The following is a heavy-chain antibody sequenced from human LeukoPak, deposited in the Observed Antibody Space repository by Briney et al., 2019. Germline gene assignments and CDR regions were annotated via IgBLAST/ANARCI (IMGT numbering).Heavy chain of an antibody. Sequence: GGSLRLSCVGSGFTFTPFAMSWVRQAPGKGLEWVSAIRGSGGSTYYADSVKGRFTISRDNSKNTLYLQMNSLRADDTAVYYCAKGSQVAVAGGLYYYYYYYMDVWGKGTTVTISS. J-gene: IGHJ6*03. CDR3: AKGSQVAVAGGLYYYYYYYMDV. CDR1: GFTFTPFA. V-gene: IGHV3-23*01. CDR2: IRGSGGST. D-gene: IGHD6-19*01.